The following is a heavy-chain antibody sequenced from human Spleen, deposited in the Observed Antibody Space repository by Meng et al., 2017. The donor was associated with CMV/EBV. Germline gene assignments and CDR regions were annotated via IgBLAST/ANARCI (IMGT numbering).Heavy chain of an antibody. CDR3: ARDLRKCITNSCYTSLGY. D-gene: IGHD2-2*02. J-gene: IGHJ4*02. CDR1: GFTFSTSN. CDR2: IRYDGSNK. Sequence: GESLKISCATSGFTFSTSNMHWVRQAPGKGLEWVAFIRYDGSNKYYADSVKGRFTISRDNSMNTLYLQMNSLRAEDTALYYCARDLRKCITNSCYTSLGYWGQGTLVTVSS. V-gene: IGHV3-30*02.